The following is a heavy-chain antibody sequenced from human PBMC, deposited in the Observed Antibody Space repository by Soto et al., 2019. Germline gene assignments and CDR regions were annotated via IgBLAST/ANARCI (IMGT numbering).Heavy chain of an antibody. CDR3: AKEAVPYNGKWDWFDS. V-gene: IGHV3-23*01. CDR2: IGGGGTDT. CDR1: RFTFSDFA. J-gene: IGHJ5*01. D-gene: IGHD1-20*01. Sequence: DVQLLESGGGLVQPGGSLTLSCAASRFTFSDFAMSWVRQAPGKGLEWVSSIGGGGTDTYYADSVNGRFTISRDNSKNPLYLQMDGLRDEDTAVYYCAKEAVPYNGKWDWFDSWGQGNLVIVSS.